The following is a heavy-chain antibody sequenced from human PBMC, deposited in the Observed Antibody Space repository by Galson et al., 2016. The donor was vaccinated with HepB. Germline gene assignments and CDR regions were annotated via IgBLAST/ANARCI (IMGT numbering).Heavy chain of an antibody. CDR3: ARDWGRLAAYYFDY. V-gene: IGHV3-30*04. D-gene: IGHD3-16*01. CDR2: KSHDGKNE. CDR1: GFSFSLYD. Sequence: SLRLSCAASGFSFSLYDMHWVRQAPGKGLEWVAVKSHDGKNEFYADSVKGRFSISRDNSKNTVCLQMNSLRPDDTAVYYCARDWGRLAAYYFDYWGQGALVTVSS. J-gene: IGHJ4*02.